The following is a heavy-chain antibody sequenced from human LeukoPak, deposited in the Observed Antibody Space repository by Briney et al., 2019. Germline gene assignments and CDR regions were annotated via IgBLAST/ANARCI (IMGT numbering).Heavy chain of an antibody. D-gene: IGHD3-22*01. CDR2: IYYSGST. V-gene: IGHV4-39*07. CDR3: ARNYYDSSFIYYYYYMDV. CDR1: GGSISSSSYY. Sequence: PSETLSLTCTVSGGSISSSSYYWGWIRQPPGKGLEWIGSIYYSGSTYYNPSLKSRVTISVDTSKNQFSLKLSSVTAADTAVYYCARNYYDSSFIYYYYYMDVWGKGTTVTVSS. J-gene: IGHJ6*03.